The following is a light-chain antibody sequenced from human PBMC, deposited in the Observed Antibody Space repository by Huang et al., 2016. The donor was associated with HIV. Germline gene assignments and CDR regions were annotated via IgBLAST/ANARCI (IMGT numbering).Light chain of an antibody. CDR1: QTISSY. CDR2: ASS. CDR3: RQSYSTPPT. J-gene: IGKJ1*01. V-gene: IGKV1-39*01. Sequence: DIQMTQSPSSLSASVGDRVTITCRASQTISSYLNWYQHKPEKAPKLLVYASSTLHRGVPARFSGRSYGSDFSLTISGLQPDDYATYYCRQSYSTPPTFGQGTRVEMK.